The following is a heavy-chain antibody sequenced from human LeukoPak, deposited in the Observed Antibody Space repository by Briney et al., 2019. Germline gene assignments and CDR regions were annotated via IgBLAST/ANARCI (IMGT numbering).Heavy chain of an antibody. Sequence: SETLSLTCAVYGGSFSGYYWSWIRQPPGKRLEWIGEINHSGSTNYNPSLKSRVTISVDTSKNRFSLKLSSVTAADTAVYYCARGRRRGIVVVPAAATFDYWGQGTLVTVSS. CDR3: ARGRRRGIVVVPAAATFDY. CDR2: INHSGST. J-gene: IGHJ4*02. V-gene: IGHV4-34*01. D-gene: IGHD2-2*01. CDR1: GGSFSGYY.